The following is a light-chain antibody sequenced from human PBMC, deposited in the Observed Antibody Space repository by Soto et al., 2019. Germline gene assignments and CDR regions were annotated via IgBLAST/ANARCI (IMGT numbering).Light chain of an antibody. Sequence: ATQMTQSPSSLSASVGDRVTIACRASQGIRTGLGWYQQKPGEAPKLLIYAASTLQSGVPSRFSGSGSGTDFTLTISSLQPEDFATYYCLQDYDYPRTFGQGTKVEMK. CDR1: QGIRTG. CDR3: LQDYDYPRT. J-gene: IGKJ1*01. V-gene: IGKV1-6*01. CDR2: AAS.